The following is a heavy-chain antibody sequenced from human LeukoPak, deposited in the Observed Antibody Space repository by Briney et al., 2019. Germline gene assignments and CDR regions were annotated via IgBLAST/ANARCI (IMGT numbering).Heavy chain of an antibody. J-gene: IGHJ4*02. V-gene: IGHV3-21*01. CDR3: ARAPLSVVMHY. CDR2: ISPGGDDS. CDR1: GTCYSTDS. D-gene: IGHD2-21*01. Sequence: PAGSLRLSCGAPGTCYSTDSISWVRQAPGKGLESVSCISPGGDDSYYSVTVKGGFTISRVAARKSLHLQMISLRAEGAAEYFCARAPLSVVMHYWGKGTLVSGSS.